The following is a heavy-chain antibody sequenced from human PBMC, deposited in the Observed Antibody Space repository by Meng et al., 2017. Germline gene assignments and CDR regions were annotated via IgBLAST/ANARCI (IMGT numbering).Heavy chain of an antibody. CDR1: GFTFSNAY. D-gene: IGHD6-19*01. CDR2: IKSKPDGETI. V-gene: IGHV3-15*01. J-gene: IGHJ3*02. Sequence: SCEGSGFTFSNAYMTWVRQVPGKRLEWVGRIKSKPDGETIDYAAPVKGRFTISRDDSKNTVYLQMNSLRAENTAVYYCTRVAVGGTRSFDIWGHGTMVTVSS. CDR3: TRVAVGGTRSFDI.